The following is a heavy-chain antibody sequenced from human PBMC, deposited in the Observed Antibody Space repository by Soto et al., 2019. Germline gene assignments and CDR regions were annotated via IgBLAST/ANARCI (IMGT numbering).Heavy chain of an antibody. CDR3: ARDDCSGGSCSYYYYYGMDV. J-gene: IGHJ6*02. CDR1: GGTFSSYA. CDR2: IIPIFGIA. Sequence: GPPVKVSCKASGGTFSSYAISWVRQAPGQGLEWMGGIIPIFGIANYAQKFQGRVTITADESTSTAYMELSSLRSEDTAVYYCARDDCSGGSCSYYYYYGMDVWGQGTTVTVSS. D-gene: IGHD2-15*01. V-gene: IGHV1-69*13.